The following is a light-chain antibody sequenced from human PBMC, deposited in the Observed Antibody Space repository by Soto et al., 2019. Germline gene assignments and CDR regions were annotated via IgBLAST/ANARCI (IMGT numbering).Light chain of an antibody. Sequence: QSVLTQPPSVSAAPGQRVTISCTGSSSSIGGGYDVHWYQQLPGTAPKLLMYANSNRPSGVPDRFSGSKSGTSASLAITGLQAEDEADYYCHSYDTTLSGYVFGAGTKLTVL. CDR1: SSSIGGGYD. CDR2: ANS. V-gene: IGLV1-40*01. J-gene: IGLJ1*01. CDR3: HSYDTTLSGYV.